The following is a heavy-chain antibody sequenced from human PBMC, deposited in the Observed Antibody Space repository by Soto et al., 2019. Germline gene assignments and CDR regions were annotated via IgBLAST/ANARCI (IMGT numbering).Heavy chain of an antibody. V-gene: IGHV3-23*01. CDR2: ISKSGDST. Sequence: EVQLLESGGGLVQPGGSLRLSCAASGVTFTSYAMTWVRQVPGEGLQWVSSISKSGDSTYYADSVKGRFTTSRDNSKNTLYLQMNSLRAEDTAINYCAKGSFGFDYWGQGTLVTVSS. D-gene: IGHD3-10*01. CDR3: AKGSFGFDY. CDR1: GVTFTSYA. J-gene: IGHJ4*02.